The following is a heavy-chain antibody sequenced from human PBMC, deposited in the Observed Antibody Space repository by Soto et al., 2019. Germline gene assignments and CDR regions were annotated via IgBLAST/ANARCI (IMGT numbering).Heavy chain of an antibody. CDR1: GGSISSGGYS. D-gene: IGHD3-10*01. CDR2: IYHSGST. J-gene: IGHJ5*02. CDR3: ARQITMLRGEPNWFDP. V-gene: IGHV4-30-2*01. Sequence: QLQLQESGSGLVKPSQTLSLTCAVSGGSISSGGYSWSWIRQPPGKGLEWIGYIYHSGSTYYNPSLKSRVTISEDRSKNQFSLKLSSVTAADTAVYYCARQITMLRGEPNWFDPWGQGTLVTVSS.